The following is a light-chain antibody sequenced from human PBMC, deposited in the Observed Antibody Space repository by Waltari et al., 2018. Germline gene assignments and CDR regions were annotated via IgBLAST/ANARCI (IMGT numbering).Light chain of an antibody. CDR1: SSNIEKNY. Sequence: QSVLTQPTSASGTPGQRVTISCSGSSSNIEKNYVYWYQQLPGMAPKLLIYPNNQRPSGVPDRFSGSKSGTSASLAISGLRSEDEADYFCAAWDDSLSAWMFGGGTKLTVL. V-gene: IGLV1-47*01. CDR2: PNN. J-gene: IGLJ3*02. CDR3: AAWDDSLSAWM.